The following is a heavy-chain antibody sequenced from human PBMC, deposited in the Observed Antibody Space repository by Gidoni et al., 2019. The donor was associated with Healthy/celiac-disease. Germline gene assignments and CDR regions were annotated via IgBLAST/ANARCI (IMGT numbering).Heavy chain of an antibody. V-gene: IGHV4-39*07. CDR1: GGSISSSSYY. CDR2: IYYSGST. J-gene: IGHJ6*02. CDR3: ARAVGLLYYGMDV. D-gene: IGHD6-19*01. Sequence: QLQLQESGPGLVKPSETLSLTCTVSGGSISSSSYYWGWIRQPPGKGLEWIGSIYYSGSTYYNPSLKSRVTISVDTSKNQFSLKLSSVTAADTAVYYCARAVGLLYYGMDVWGQGTTVTVSS.